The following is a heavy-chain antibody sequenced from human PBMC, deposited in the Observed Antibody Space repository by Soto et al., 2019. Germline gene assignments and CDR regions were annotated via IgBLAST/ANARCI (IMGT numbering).Heavy chain of an antibody. CDR2: ISSTTNYI. CDR3: ARESEDLTSNFDY. J-gene: IGHJ4*02. Sequence: PGGSLRLSCAASGFTFTRYSMNWARQAPGKGLEWVSSISSTTNYIYYGDSMKGRFTISRDNAKNSLYLEMNSLRAEDTAVCYCARESEDLTSNFDYWGQGTLVTVSS. V-gene: IGHV3-21*06. CDR1: GFTFTRYS.